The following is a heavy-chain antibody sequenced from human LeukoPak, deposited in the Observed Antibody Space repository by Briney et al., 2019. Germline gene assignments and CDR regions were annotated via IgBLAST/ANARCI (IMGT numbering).Heavy chain of an antibody. CDR3: ARGARAGYNLEPFDY. Sequence: SETLSLTCSVSGGSINSGYWSWIRQPPGRGLEWIGYIYYSGSTKYNPSLKSRVTISVDTSKNQFSLKLSSVTAADTAVYYCARGARAGYNLEPFDYWGQGTLVTVSS. CDR2: IYYSGST. J-gene: IGHJ4*02. D-gene: IGHD5-24*01. CDR1: GGSINSGY. V-gene: IGHV4-59*08.